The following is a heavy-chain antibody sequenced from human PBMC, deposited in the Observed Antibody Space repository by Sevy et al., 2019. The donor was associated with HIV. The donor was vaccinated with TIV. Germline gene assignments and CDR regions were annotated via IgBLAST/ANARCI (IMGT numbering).Heavy chain of an antibody. D-gene: IGHD1-26*01. V-gene: IGHV1-2*02. CDR1: GYTFTGYY. CDR3: ARARVAGSYYSMGY. J-gene: IGHJ4*02. CDR2: FNPNSGGT. Sequence: ASVKVSCKASGYTFTGYYMHWVRQAPGQGLEWMGWFNPNSGGTNYAQKFQGRVTMTRDTSISTAYMELSRLRSDDTAVYYCARARVAGSYYSMGYWGQGTLVTVSS.